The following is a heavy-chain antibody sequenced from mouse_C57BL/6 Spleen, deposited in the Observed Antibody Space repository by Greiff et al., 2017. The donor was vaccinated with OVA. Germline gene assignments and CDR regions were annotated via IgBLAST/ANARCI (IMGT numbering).Heavy chain of an antibody. CDR3: VKAVLGGTYYAMDD. J-gene: IGHJ4*01. CDR1: GFTFTDYY. D-gene: IGHD1-1*02. Sequence: EVQVVESGGGLVQPGASLRLSCAASGFTFTDYYMSWVRQPPGKAPEWLALIRNKANGYTTEYTASVKGRFTISRDNSQNILYLQMNTLRAEDSATDYCVKAVLGGTYYAMDDWGQGTSVTVSS. V-gene: IGHV7-4*01. CDR2: IRNKANGYTT.